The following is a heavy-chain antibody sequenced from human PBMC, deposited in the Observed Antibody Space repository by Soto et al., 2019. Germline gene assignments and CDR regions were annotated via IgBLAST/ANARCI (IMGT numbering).Heavy chain of an antibody. J-gene: IGHJ6*03. CDR2: IIPILGIA. Sequence: QVQLVQSGAEVKKPGSSVKVSCKASGGTFSSYTISWVRQAPGQGLEWMGRIIPILGIANYAQKFQGRVTITADKSTSTDYMELSSLRSEDTAVYYCARDAFIAAAGTGPPCYYYYMDVWGKGTTVTVSS. CDR1: GGTFSSYT. D-gene: IGHD6-13*01. CDR3: ARDAFIAAAGTGPPCYYYYMDV. V-gene: IGHV1-69*08.